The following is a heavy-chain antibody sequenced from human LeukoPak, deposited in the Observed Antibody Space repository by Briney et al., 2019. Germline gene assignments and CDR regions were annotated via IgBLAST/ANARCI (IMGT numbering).Heavy chain of an antibody. CDR3: ARRRTRPEAFDV. D-gene: IGHD1-14*01. CDR1: GYSFTNYW. Sequence: ESLKISCRGSGYSFTNYWIGWVRQMPGKGLEWMGVIYPGDSNTRYSPSLQGQVTISADKSINTAYLQWSSLKASDTAMYYCARRRTRPEAFDVWGQGTMVTVSS. CDR2: IYPGDSNT. V-gene: IGHV5-51*01. J-gene: IGHJ3*01.